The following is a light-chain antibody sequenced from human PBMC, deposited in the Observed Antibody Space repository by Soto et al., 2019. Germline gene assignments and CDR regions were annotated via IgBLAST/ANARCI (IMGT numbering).Light chain of an antibody. CDR3: QQYESYSPLT. CDR1: QSIRSW. J-gene: IGKJ4*01. Sequence: DIQMTQSPSTLAASVGDRVTMTCRASQSIRSWLAWYQQKPGKAPKLLIYDASSLESGVPSRFSGGRSGTEFTLTISSLQPDDFGTYYCQQYESYSPLTFGGGTKVDIK. CDR2: DAS. V-gene: IGKV1-5*01.